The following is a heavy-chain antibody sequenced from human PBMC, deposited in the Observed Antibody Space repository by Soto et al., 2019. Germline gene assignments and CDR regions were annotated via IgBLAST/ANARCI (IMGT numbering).Heavy chain of an antibody. V-gene: IGHV4-31*03. J-gene: IGHJ5*02. Sequence: SETLSLTCTVSGGSISSGGYYWSWIRRHPGKGLEWIGYIYYSGSTYYNPSLKSRVTISVDTSKNQFSLKLSSVTAADTAVDYCARDEGRNCFDPWGQGTLVTVSS. CDR1: GGSISSGGYY. CDR2: IYYSGST. CDR3: ARDEGRNCFDP.